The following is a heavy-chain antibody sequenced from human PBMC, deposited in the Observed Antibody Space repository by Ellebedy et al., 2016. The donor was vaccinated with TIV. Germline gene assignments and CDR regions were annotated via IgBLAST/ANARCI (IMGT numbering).Heavy chain of an antibody. CDR3: AKVDYSNYIGY. D-gene: IGHD4-11*01. CDR1: GFTFSSYA. Sequence: GGSLRLSXAASGFTFSSYAMSWVRQAPGKGLEWVSAISGSGGSTYYADSVKGRFTISRDNSKNTLYLQMNSLRAEDTAVYYCAKVDYSNYIGYWGQGTLVTVSS. V-gene: IGHV3-23*01. CDR2: ISGSGGST. J-gene: IGHJ4*02.